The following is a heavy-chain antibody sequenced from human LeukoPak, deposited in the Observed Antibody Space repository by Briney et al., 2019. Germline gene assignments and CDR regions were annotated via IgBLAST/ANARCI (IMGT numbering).Heavy chain of an antibody. D-gene: IGHD2-2*02. V-gene: IGHV3-11*01. CDR3: ARYPLQYYYYFLDV. CDR1: GFTFGDYY. Sequence: PGGSLRLSCTASGFTFGDYYMTWIRQAPGKGLDWLSYINGDGTTIHYAESVKGRFTISRDNGKKSVYLHINSLRAEDMAVYYCARYPLQYYYYFLDVWGKGTTVTVSS. J-gene: IGHJ6*04. CDR2: INGDGTTI.